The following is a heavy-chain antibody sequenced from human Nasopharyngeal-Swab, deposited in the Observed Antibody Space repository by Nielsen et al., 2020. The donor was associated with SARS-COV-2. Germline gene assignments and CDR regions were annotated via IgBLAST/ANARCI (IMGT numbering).Heavy chain of an antibody. CDR3: VKARITIFGVVISSYYYYGMDV. CDR1: GFTFSSYS. V-gene: IGHV3-21*01. J-gene: IGHJ6*02. CDR2: ISSSSSYI. D-gene: IGHD3-3*01. Sequence: GGSLRLSCAASGFTFSSYSMNWVRQAPGKGLEWVSSISSSSSYIYYADSVKGRFTISRDNAKNSLYLQMNSLRAEDTAVYYCVKARITIFGVVISSYYYYGMDVWGQGTTVTVSS.